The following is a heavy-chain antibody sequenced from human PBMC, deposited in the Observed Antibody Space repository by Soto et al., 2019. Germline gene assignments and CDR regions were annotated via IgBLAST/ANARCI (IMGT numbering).Heavy chain of an antibody. Sequence: QLQESGPGLLKPSETLSLTCTVSGGSISSPSYNWGWVRQAPGKGPEWLGTLFYAGPAHYNPPLNSRLAISVDTSKSQVSLSLTSVTAADTAVYYCTTVASTHFDSWGQGAQVTVSS. CDR3: TTVASTHFDS. D-gene: IGHD4-17*01. CDR2: LFYAGPA. V-gene: IGHV4-39*01. CDR1: GGSISSPSYN. J-gene: IGHJ4*02.